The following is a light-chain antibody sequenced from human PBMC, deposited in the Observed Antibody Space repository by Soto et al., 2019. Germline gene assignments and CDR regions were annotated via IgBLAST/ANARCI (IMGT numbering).Light chain of an antibody. CDR1: NIGGKG. CDR2: YAS. Sequence: SYELTQPPSVSVAPGKTASITCGGNNIGGKGVHWFQQKPGQAPVLVIYYASDRPSGITERLSGSNSGNTATLTISRVEAGDEADYYCQVWDRASDQYVFGSGTKVTVL. J-gene: IGLJ1*01. CDR3: QVWDRASDQYV. V-gene: IGLV3-21*04.